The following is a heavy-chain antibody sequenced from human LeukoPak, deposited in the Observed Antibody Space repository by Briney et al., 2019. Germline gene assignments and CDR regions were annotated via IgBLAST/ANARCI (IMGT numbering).Heavy chain of an antibody. V-gene: IGHV3-23*01. J-gene: IGHJ3*02. Sequence: GGSLRLSCAASGFTFSSYAMSWVRQAPGKGLEWVSAISGSGGSTYYADPVKGRFTISRDNSKNTLYLQMTSLRAEDTAEYYCAKSLFTSATGTGRAFHIWGQGTMVTVSS. D-gene: IGHD1-1*01. CDR1: GFTFSSYA. CDR2: ISGSGGST. CDR3: AKSLFTSATGTGRAFHI.